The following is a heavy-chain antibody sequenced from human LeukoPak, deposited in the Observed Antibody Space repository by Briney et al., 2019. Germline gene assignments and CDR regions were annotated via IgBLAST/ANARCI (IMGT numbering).Heavy chain of an antibody. CDR3: ASVPPTGYYYMDV. V-gene: IGHV3-21*01. CDR2: ISSGSVYL. D-gene: IGHD2-2*01. CDR1: GITFNSYS. Sequence: GGSLRLSCGASGITFNSYSMNWVRQAPGKGLEWVAHISSGSVYLHYADSVKGRFTISKDNAKNSLYLQMNSLRAEDTAIYFCASVPPTGYYYMDVWGKGTTVTVS. J-gene: IGHJ6*03.